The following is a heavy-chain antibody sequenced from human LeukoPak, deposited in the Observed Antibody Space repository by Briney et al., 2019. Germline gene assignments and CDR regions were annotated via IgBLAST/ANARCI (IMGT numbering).Heavy chain of an antibody. Sequence: ASVKVSCKASGYTFTGYYMHWVRQAPGQGLEWTGWINPNSGGTNYAQKFQGRVTMTRDTSISTAYMELSRLRSDDTAVYYCARAGEDIVVVPAADFDYWGQGTLVTVSS. CDR1: GYTFTGYY. CDR2: INPNSGGT. J-gene: IGHJ4*02. CDR3: ARAGEDIVVVPAADFDY. V-gene: IGHV1-2*02. D-gene: IGHD2-2*01.